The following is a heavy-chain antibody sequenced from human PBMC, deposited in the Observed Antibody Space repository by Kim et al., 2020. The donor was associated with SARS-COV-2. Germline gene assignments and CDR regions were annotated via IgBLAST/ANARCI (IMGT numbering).Heavy chain of an antibody. CDR2: ISGSGGST. CDR1: GFTFSSYA. J-gene: IGHJ4*02. D-gene: IGHD2-15*01. Sequence: GGSLRLSCAASGFTFSSYAMSWVRQAPGKGLEWVSAISGSGGSTYYADSVKGRFTISRDNSKNTLYLQMNSLRAEDTAVYYCAKGTSYCSGGSCYSYWDYFDYWGQGTLVTVSS. V-gene: IGHV3-23*01. CDR3: AKGTSYCSGGSCYSYWDYFDY.